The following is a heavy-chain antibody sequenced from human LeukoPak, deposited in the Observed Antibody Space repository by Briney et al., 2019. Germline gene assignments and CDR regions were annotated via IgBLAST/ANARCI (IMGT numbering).Heavy chain of an antibody. Sequence: PSQTLSLTCNVSDGSISSHNYFWSWIRQPAGKGLEWIGRMSSNGISTYNPSLKSRVTISIDTSRNQFSMNLNSATAADTGVYYCARASYSYDINGWVPFDYWGQGTLVTVSS. CDR2: MSSNGIS. CDR3: ARASYSYDINGWVPFDY. J-gene: IGHJ4*02. CDR1: DGSISSHNYF. D-gene: IGHD3-22*01. V-gene: IGHV4-61*02.